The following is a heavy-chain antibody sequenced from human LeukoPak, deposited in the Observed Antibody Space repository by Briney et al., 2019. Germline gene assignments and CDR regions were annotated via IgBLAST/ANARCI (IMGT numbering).Heavy chain of an antibody. Sequence: ASVKVSCKASGYTFTSYAISWVRQAPGQGLEWMGWISADNGNTDYAQRFQGRVTMTTDTSTSTAYTELRSLRSDDTAVYYCARSYGVYYYYYMDVWGKGTTVTVSS. CDR3: ARSYGVYYYYYMDV. V-gene: IGHV1-18*01. CDR1: GYTFTSYA. CDR2: ISADNGNT. J-gene: IGHJ6*03. D-gene: IGHD3-10*01.